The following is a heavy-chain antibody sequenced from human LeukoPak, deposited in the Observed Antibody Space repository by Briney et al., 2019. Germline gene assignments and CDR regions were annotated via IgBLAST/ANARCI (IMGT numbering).Heavy chain of an antibody. CDR1: GFTFSDYY. V-gene: IGHV3-11*06. CDR2: ISSSSSYT. D-gene: IGHD5-18*01. Sequence: KPGGSLRLSCAASGFTFSDYYMSWIRQAPGKGLEWVSYISSSSSYTNYADSVKGRFTISRDNAKNSLYLQMNGLRAEDTAVYYCARETRVDTAMGPGTYYYGMDVWGKGTTVTVSS. CDR3: ARETRVDTAMGPGTYYYGMDV. J-gene: IGHJ6*04.